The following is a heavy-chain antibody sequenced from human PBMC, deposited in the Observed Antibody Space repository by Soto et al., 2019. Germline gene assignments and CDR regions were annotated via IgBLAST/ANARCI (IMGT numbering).Heavy chain of an antibody. CDR1: GGSISSSSYY. CDR2: IYYSGST. Sequence: QLQLQESGPGLVKPSETLSLTCTVSGGSISSSSYYWGWIRQPPGKGLEWIGSIYYSGSTYYNPSPKSRVTISVDTSKNQFSLKLSSVTAADTAVYYCARRGSGSYSDYWGQGTLVTVSS. J-gene: IGHJ4*02. D-gene: IGHD3-10*01. V-gene: IGHV4-39*01. CDR3: ARRGSGSYSDY.